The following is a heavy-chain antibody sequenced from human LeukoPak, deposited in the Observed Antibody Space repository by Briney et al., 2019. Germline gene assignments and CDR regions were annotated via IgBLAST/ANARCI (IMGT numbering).Heavy chain of an antibody. CDR3: ARANEVTNYDILWRYFDY. CDR1: GFTFSSYG. Sequence: GGSLRLSCAASGFTFSSYGMHWDRQAPGKGLEWVAVIWYDGSNKYYADSVKGRFTISRDNSKNTLYLQMNSLRAEDTAVYYCARANEVTNYDILWRYFDYWGQGTLVTVSS. CDR2: IWYDGSNK. V-gene: IGHV3-33*01. J-gene: IGHJ4*02. D-gene: IGHD3-9*01.